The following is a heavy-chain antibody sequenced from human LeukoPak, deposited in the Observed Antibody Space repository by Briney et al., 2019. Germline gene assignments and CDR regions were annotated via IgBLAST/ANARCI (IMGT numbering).Heavy chain of an antibody. CDR3: ARGGITIFGVAVAFDI. J-gene: IGHJ3*02. V-gene: IGHV4-39*01. CDR2: IYYSGST. CDR1: GGSISSSSYY. D-gene: IGHD3-3*01. Sequence: PSETLSLTCTVSGGSISSSSYYWGWIRQPPGKGLEWIGSIYYSGSTYYNPSLKSRVTISVDTSKNQFSLKLSSVTAADTAVYYCARGGITIFGVAVAFDIWGQGTMVTVSS.